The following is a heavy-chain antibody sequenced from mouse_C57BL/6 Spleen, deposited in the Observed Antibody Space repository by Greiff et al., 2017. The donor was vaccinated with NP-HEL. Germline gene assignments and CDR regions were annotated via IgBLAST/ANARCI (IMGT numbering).Heavy chain of an antibody. CDR3: AALLYGYAMDY. CDR1: GFTFSDYG. CDR2: ISSGSSTI. V-gene: IGHV5-17*01. Sequence: DVMLVESGGGLVKPGGSLKLSCAASGFTFSDYGMHWVRQAPEKGLEWVAYISSGSSTIYYADTVKGRFTISRDNAKNTLFLQMTSLRSEDTAMYYCAALLYGYAMDYWGQGTSVTVSS. J-gene: IGHJ4*01. D-gene: IGHD1-1*01.